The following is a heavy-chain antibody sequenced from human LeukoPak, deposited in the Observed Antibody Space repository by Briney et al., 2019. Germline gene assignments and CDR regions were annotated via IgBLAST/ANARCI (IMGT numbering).Heavy chain of an antibody. CDR1: GDSISSSRSY. Sequence: SETLSLTYTVSGDSISSSRSYWVWIRQPPGKGLEWIGSIYFSGNTYYNPSLKSRVTISVDTSKNQFSLKLNSVTAADTALYYCARGQVTIFPRFDFWGQGTLVTVSS. D-gene: IGHD3-3*01. CDR3: ARGQVTIFPRFDF. CDR2: IYFSGNT. J-gene: IGHJ4*02. V-gene: IGHV4-39*01.